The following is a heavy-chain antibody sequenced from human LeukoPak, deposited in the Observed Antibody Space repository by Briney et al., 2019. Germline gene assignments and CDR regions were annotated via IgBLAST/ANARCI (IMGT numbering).Heavy chain of an antibody. J-gene: IGHJ4*02. CDR3: ERAEDIAVAGKTFDY. Sequence: LSETLSLTCTVSGGSISSYYWSWIRQPPGKGLEWIGYIYYSGSTNYNPSLKSRVTISVDTSKNQFSLKLSSVTAADTAVYYCERAEDIAVAGKTFDYWGQGTLVTVSS. D-gene: IGHD6-19*01. V-gene: IGHV4-59*01. CDR1: GGSISSYY. CDR2: IYYSGST.